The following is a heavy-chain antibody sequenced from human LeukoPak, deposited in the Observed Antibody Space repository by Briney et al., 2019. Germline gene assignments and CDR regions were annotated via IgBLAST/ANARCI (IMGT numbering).Heavy chain of an antibody. Sequence: SETLSLTCTVSGYSISSGYYWGWIRQPPGKGLEWIGSIYYSGSTYYSPSLKSRVTISVDTSKNQFSLRLSSVTAADTAVYYCARRPAITGTDAAFDIWGQGTMVTVSS. V-gene: IGHV4-38-2*02. CDR1: GYSISSGYY. CDR2: IYYSGST. D-gene: IGHD1-20*01. J-gene: IGHJ3*02. CDR3: ARRPAITGTDAAFDI.